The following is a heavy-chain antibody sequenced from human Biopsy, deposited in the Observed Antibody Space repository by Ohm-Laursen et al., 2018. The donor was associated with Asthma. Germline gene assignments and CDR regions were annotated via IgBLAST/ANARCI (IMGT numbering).Heavy chain of an antibody. D-gene: IGHD1-26*01. CDR2: ISYDGSNK. J-gene: IGHJ4*02. Sequence: SLRLSCAASGFTFSSYGMHWVRQAPGKGLEWVACISYDGSNKYYADSVKGRSTISRDNAKNTVYLQMNSLRAEDSAIYYCAKYSVFYYRGGNDYWGQGIVVTVSS. CDR1: GFTFSSYG. CDR3: AKYSVFYYRGGNDY. V-gene: IGHV3-30*18.